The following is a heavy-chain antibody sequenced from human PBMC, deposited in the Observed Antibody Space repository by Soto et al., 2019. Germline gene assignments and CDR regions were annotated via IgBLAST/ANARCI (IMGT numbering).Heavy chain of an antibody. CDR2: IWYDGSNK. Sequence: GGSLRLSCAASGFTFSSYGMHWVRQAPGKGLEWVAVIWYDGSNKYYADSVKGRFTISRDNSKNTLYLQMNSLRAEDTAVYYCARDTAMAEGGFDPWGQGTLVTVSS. V-gene: IGHV3-33*01. D-gene: IGHD5-18*01. CDR3: ARDTAMAEGGFDP. J-gene: IGHJ5*02. CDR1: GFTFSSYG.